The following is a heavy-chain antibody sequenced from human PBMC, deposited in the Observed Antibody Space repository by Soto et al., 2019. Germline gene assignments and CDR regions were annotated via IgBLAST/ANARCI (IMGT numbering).Heavy chain of an antibody. CDR3: ARGTYYYDSSGYYQPRPFDY. V-gene: IGHV1-18*01. D-gene: IGHD3-22*01. CDR1: GYTITNYA. J-gene: IGHJ4*02. CDR2: ISAYNGNT. Sequence: GASVKVSCKAPGYTITNYAFSWVRQAPAQGLEWMGWISAYNGNTNYAQKLQGRVTMTTDTSTSTAYMELRSLRSDDTAVYYCARGTYYYDSSGYYQPRPFDYWGQGTLVTVSS.